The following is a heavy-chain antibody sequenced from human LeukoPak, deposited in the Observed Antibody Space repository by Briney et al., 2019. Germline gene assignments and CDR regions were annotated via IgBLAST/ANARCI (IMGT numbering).Heavy chain of an antibody. CDR1: GYTFTGYY. CDR3: ARDWGGLDGSGSYYLN. V-gene: IGHV1-2*02. D-gene: IGHD3-10*01. Sequence: GASVKVSCKASGYTFTGYYMHWVRQAPGQGLEWMGWINPNSGGTNYAQKFQGRVTMTRDTSISTAYMELSRLRSDDTAVYYCARDWGGLDGSGSYYLNWGQGTLVTVSS. J-gene: IGHJ4*02. CDR2: INPNSGGT.